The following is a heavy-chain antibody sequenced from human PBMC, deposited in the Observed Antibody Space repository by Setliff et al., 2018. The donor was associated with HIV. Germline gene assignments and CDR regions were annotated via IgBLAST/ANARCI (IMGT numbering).Heavy chain of an antibody. CDR2: ISAYNGNT. CDR1: GYTFTGYG. J-gene: IGHJ4*02. D-gene: IGHD1-1*01. CDR3: ARDGNSVMDY. Sequence: ASVKVSCKASGYTFTGYGISWVRQAPGQGLEWMAWISAYNGNTNYAQKFQGRVTMTTDTSTSTTYMDLRSLRSDDTAVYYCARDGNSVMDYWGQGTLVTVSS. V-gene: IGHV1-18*01.